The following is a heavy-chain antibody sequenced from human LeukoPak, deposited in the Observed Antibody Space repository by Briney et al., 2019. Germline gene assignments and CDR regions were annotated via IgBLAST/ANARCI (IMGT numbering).Heavy chain of an antibody. V-gene: IGHV4-31*03. CDR3: ARGGYCSGGSCYWFDP. CDR1: GGSISSGGYY. Sequence: SETLSLTCTVSGGSISSGGYYWRWIRQHPGKGLEWIGYIYYSGSTYYNPSLKSRVTISVDTSKNQFSLKLSSVTAADTAVYYCARGGYCSGGSCYWFDPWGQGTLVTVSS. D-gene: IGHD2-15*01. J-gene: IGHJ5*02. CDR2: IYYSGST.